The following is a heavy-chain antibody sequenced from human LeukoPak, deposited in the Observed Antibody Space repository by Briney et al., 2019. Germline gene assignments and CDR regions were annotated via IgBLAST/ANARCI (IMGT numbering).Heavy chain of an antibody. Sequence: GGSLRLSCAASGFTFSSYGMRWVRQAPGKGLEWVAVIWYDGSNKYYADSVKGRFTISRDNSKNTLYLQMNSLRAEDTAVYYCAKEGGYCSSTSCSSFDYWGQGTLVTVSS. V-gene: IGHV3-33*06. CDR3: AKEGGYCSSTSCSSFDY. CDR2: IWYDGSNK. CDR1: GFTFSSYG. D-gene: IGHD2-2*01. J-gene: IGHJ4*02.